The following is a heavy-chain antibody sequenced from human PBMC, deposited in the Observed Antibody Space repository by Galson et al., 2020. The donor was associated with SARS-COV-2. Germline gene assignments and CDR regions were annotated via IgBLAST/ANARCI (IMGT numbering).Heavy chain of an antibody. J-gene: IGHJ4*02. D-gene: IGHD3-10*01. V-gene: IGHV1-2*02. CDR1: GYTFTDNY. CDR3: ARDRNYYGSGSYLFDN. Sequence: ASVKVSCKASGYTFTDNYLHWVRQAPGEGLEWMAWIDPNNAGANHALKFLGRVTMTTDTSISTAYMELSSLTSDDTAVYYCARDRNYYGSGSYLFDNWGQGTLVTVSS. CDR2: IDPNNAGA.